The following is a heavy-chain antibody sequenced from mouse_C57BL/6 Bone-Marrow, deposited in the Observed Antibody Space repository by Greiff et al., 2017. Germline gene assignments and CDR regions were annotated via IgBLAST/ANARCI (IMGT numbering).Heavy chain of an antibody. CDR3: ARYSSGYCAMDY. D-gene: IGHD3-2*02. Sequence: QVQLQQPGAELVMPGASVKLSCKASGYTFTSYWMHWVKRRPGQGLEWIGEIDPSDSYTNYNQKFKGKSTLTVDKSSSTAYMQLSSLTSEDSAVYYCARYSSGYCAMDYWGQGTSVTVSS. CDR2: IDPSDSYT. CDR1: GYTFTSYW. V-gene: IGHV1-69*01. J-gene: IGHJ4*01.